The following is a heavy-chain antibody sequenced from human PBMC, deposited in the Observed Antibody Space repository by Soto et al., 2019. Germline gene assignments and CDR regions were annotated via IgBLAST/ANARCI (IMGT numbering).Heavy chain of an antibody. CDR2: ISGGGDTT. V-gene: IGHV3-23*01. CDR3: AKGRGGSGSLTPRVDF. J-gene: IGHJ4*02. Sequence: EVQLLESGGGLVQPGGPLRLSCAAFGFTFNNYAMTWVRQAPGKGLEWVSAISGGGDTTSYADSVKGRFTVSRDGSKNTLYLQMSSLRAEDTALYYCAKGRGGSGSLTPRVDFWGQGTLVTVSS. D-gene: IGHD3-10*01. CDR1: GFTFNNYA.